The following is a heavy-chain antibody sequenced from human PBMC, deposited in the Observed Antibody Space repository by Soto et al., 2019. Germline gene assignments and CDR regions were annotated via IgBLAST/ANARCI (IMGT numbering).Heavy chain of an antibody. CDR1: GYTFTSYY. D-gene: IGHD3-22*01. V-gene: IGHV1-46*01. CDR3: ASRSSGYYPFDY. CDR2: INPSGGNT. Sequence: ASVKVSCKASGYTFTSYYMNWVRQAPGQGLEWMGIINPSGGNTSYAQKFQGRVTMTRDTSTSTVYMELSSLRSEDTAVYYCASRSSGYYPFDYWGQGTLVTVSS. J-gene: IGHJ4*01.